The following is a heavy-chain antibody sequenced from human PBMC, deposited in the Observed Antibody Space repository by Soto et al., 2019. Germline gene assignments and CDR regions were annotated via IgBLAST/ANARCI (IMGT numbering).Heavy chain of an antibody. J-gene: IGHJ4*02. CDR1: GFAFSADA. V-gene: IGHV3-33*01. D-gene: IGHD2-2*03. Sequence: QVQLVESGGGVIQPGKSLRLSCAASGFAFSADAMHWVRQAPGKGLEWVAVLWADGSRQFYLDSVKGRFSISRDNSKNTLYLHINNLKIDDTAMYFCVRGIGYWVLSENWGQGTLVFVSS. CDR3: VRGIGYWVLSEN. CDR2: LWADGSRQ.